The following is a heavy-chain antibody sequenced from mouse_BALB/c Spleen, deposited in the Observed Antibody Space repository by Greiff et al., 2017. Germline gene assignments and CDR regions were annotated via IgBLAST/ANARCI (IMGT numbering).Heavy chain of an antibody. Sequence: EVHLVESGGGLVQPGGSLKLSCAASGFTFSSYGMSWVRQTPDKRLELVATINSNGGSTYYPDSVKGRFTISRDNAKNTLYLQMSSLKSEDTAMYYCARDTTYYFDYWGQGTTLTVSS. CDR2: INSNGGST. CDR3: ARDTTYYFDY. V-gene: IGHV5-6-3*01. J-gene: IGHJ2*01. CDR1: GFTFSSYG. D-gene: IGHD1-1*01.